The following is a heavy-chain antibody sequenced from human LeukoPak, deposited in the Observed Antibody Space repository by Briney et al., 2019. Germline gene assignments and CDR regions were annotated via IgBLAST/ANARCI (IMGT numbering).Heavy chain of an antibody. CDR3: ARGSRSSYDY. J-gene: IGHJ4*02. V-gene: IGHV6-1*01. CDR2: TYYMSRWFT. D-gene: IGHD3-3*01. CDR1: GDSVSINSAA. Sequence: SQTLSLTYAISGDSVSINSAAWNWLRQSPSRGLEGLGRTYYMSRWFTDYAPSVKSRISINPDTSKNQFSLQLNSVTPEDTAVYYCARGSRSSYDYWGQGTLVTVSS.